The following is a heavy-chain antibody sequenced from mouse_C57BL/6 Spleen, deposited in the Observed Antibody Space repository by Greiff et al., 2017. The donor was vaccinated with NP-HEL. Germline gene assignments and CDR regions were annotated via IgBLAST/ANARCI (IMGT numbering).Heavy chain of an antibody. CDR1: GYTFTSYW. CDR2: IDPSDSYT. CDR3: ASGITTGFDY. J-gene: IGHJ2*01. D-gene: IGHD1-1*01. V-gene: IGHV1-50*01. Sequence: VQLQHPGAELVKPGASVKLSCKASGYTFTSYWMQWVKQRPGQGLEWIGEIDPSDSYTNYNQKFKGKATLTVDTSSSTAYMQLSSLTSEDSAVYYCASGITTGFDYWGQGTTLTVSS.